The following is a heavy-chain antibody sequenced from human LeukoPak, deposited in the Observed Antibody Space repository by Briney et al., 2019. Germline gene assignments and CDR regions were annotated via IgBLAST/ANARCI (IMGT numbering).Heavy chain of an antibody. D-gene: IGHD1-26*01. CDR1: GYRFTSYW. J-gene: IGHJ4*02. Sequence: GESLQISCKGSGYRFTSYWIGWVRQMPGKGLEWMGIIYPGDSDTRYSPSFQGQVTISADKSISTAYLQWSSLKASDTAMYYCARQSKAADSGIDYWGQGTLVTVSS. CDR3: ARQSKAADSGIDY. V-gene: IGHV5-51*01. CDR2: IYPGDSDT.